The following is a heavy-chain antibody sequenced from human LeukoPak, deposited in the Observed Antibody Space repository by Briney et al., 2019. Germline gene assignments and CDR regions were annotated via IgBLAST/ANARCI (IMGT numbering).Heavy chain of an antibody. CDR1: GGSISSSSHY. CDR2: MYYSGST. J-gene: IGHJ4*02. D-gene: IGHD3-22*01. CDR3: ARRVAGSGYRDY. V-gene: IGHV4-39*01. Sequence: PSETLSLTCTVSGGSISSSSHYWGWIRQPPGMGLEWIGNMYYSGSTNYNPSLKSRVTISVDTSKNQFSLKLSSVTAADTADYYCARRVAGSGYRDYWGQGTLVIVSS.